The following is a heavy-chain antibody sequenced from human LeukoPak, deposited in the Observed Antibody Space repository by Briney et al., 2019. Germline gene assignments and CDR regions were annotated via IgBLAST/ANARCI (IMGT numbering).Heavy chain of an antibody. CDR1: GYTFTGYY. CDR3: ARVEGGIAARPGYYYYYMDV. V-gene: IGHV1-2*02. D-gene: IGHD6-6*01. J-gene: IGHJ6*03. Sequence: GASVKVSCKASGYTFTGYYMHWVRQAPGQGLEWMGWINPNSGGTNYAQKFQGRVTMTRDTSISTAYMELSRLRSDDTAVYYCARVEGGIAARPGYYYYYMDVWGKGTTVTVSS. CDR2: INPNSGGT.